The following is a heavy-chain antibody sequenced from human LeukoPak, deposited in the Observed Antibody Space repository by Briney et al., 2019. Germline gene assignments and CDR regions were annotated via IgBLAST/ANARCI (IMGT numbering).Heavy chain of an antibody. CDR2: IYYSGST. D-gene: IGHD3-10*01. CDR1: GDSISSYY. J-gene: IGHJ4*02. V-gene: IGHV4-59*01. CDR3: ARVDYYGSGSSYGPFDY. Sequence: SETLSLTCTVSGDSISSYYWSWIRQPPGKGLEWIGFIYYSGSTNYNPSLKSRVTISVDTSKNHFSLKLSSVTAADTAVYYCARVDYYGSGSSYGPFDYWGQGTLVTVSS.